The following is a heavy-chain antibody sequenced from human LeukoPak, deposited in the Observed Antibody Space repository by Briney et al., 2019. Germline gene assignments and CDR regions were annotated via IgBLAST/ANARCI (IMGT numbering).Heavy chain of an antibody. J-gene: IGHJ3*02. CDR2: VRYDESTK. D-gene: IGHD3-22*01. V-gene: IGHV3-30*02. Sequence: GGSLRLSCAASGFTFSNYGMHWVRQAPGKGLEWVAFVRYDESTKFYADSVKGRFTISRDNSKTTLYLQMNSLRAEDTAVYYCARSYDSSGYYWFAFDIWGQGTMVTVSS. CDR3: ARSYDSSGYYWFAFDI. CDR1: GFTFSNYG.